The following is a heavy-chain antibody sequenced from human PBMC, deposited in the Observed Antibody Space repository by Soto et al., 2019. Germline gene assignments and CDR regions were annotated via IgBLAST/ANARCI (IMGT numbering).Heavy chain of an antibody. J-gene: IGHJ4*02. V-gene: IGHV4-30-4*01. D-gene: IGHD3-3*01. CDR3: VRSVILSGGSYKGLIRLHYFDT. CDR2: IYFTGNT. Sequence: PSETLSLTCTVSGGSINSGEYYWSWIRQSPGKGLEWIGYIYFTGNTYYNPSLKNRVTLSLDESKNEFSLNMDSVTAADTAIYYCVRSVILSGGSYKGLIRLHYFDTWGPGTLVTVSS. CDR1: GGSINSGEYY.